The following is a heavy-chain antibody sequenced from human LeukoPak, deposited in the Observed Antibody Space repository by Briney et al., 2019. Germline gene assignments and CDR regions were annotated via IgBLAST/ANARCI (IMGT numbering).Heavy chain of an antibody. D-gene: IGHD6-6*01. J-gene: IGHJ4*02. V-gene: IGHV3-23*01. CDR2: ISNNGGYT. CDR3: AALVSSSSAVDY. CDR1: GFTFSSSA. Sequence: GGSLRLSCAASGFTFSSSAMSWVRQAPGKGLEWVSAISNNGGYTYYADSVQGRFTISRDNSKSTLCLQMNSLRAEDTAVYYCAALVSSSSAVDYWGQGTLVTVSS.